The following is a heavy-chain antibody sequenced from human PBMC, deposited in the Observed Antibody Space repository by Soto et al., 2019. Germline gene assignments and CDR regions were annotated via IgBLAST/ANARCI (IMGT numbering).Heavy chain of an antibody. CDR3: TTSPHGMVTFGGVIVDFDY. CDR1: GFTFSNAW. D-gene: IGHD3-16*02. J-gene: IGHJ4*02. CDR2: IKSKTDGGTT. Sequence: VGSLRLSCAASGFTFSNAWMSWVRQAPGKGLEWVGRIKSKTDGGTTDYAAPVKGRFTISRDDSKNTLYLQMNSLKTEDTAVYYRTTSPHGMVTFGGVIVDFDYWGQGTLVTVSS. V-gene: IGHV3-15*01.